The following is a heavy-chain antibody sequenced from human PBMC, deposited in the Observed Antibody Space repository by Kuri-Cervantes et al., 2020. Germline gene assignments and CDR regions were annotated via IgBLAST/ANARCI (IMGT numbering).Heavy chain of an antibody. D-gene: IGHD1-26*01. Sequence: GGSLRLSCAASGFTFSSYWMSWVRQAPGKGLEWVANIKQDGSEKYYEDSVKGRFTISRDNAKNSLYLQMNSLRAEDTAVYYCAKDASGSFPLMIYYYGMDVWGQGTTVTCSS. CDR2: IKQDGSEK. J-gene: IGHJ6*02. V-gene: IGHV3-7*01. CDR1: GFTFSSYW. CDR3: AKDASGSFPLMIYYYGMDV.